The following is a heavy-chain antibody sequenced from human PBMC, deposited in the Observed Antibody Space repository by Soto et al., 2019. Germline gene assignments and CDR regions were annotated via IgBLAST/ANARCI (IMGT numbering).Heavy chain of an antibody. D-gene: IGHD6-19*01. J-gene: IGHJ4*02. CDR2: ISGSGGST. V-gene: IGHV3-23*01. Sequence: WGSLRLSCAASGFTFSSYAMIFFRHSPVKWLEWVSAISGSGGSTYYADSVKGRFTISRDNSKNTLYLQMNSLRAEDTAVYYCAKDHIAVAVIDYWGQGTLVTVSS. CDR3: AKDHIAVAVIDY. CDR1: GFTFSSYA.